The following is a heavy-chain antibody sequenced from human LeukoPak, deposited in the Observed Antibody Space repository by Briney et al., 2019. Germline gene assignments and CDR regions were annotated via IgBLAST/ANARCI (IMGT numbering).Heavy chain of an antibody. CDR3: ARVQAYSTVFDY. D-gene: IGHD4-11*01. J-gene: IGHJ4*02. V-gene: IGHV4-59*01. CDR1: GGSISSYY. Sequence: SETLSLTCTVSGGSISSYYWSWIRQPPGKGLEWIGYIYYSGSTNYNPSLKSRVTISVDTSKNQFSLKLSSVTVADTAVYNCARVQAYSTVFDYWGQGTLVTVSS. CDR2: IYYSGST.